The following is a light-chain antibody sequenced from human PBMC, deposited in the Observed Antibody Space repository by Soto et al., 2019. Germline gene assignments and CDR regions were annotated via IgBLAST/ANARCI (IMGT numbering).Light chain of an antibody. Sequence: VLTQSPNSLAVSLGERATVNCKSSQSVLDNSTNKIYLAWYQQQPGHPPKLLVHWPSTREPRVPERFSGGGSGTDFTLPISSLQAEEGAVYYCHQDYSTPQTFGQGTKLEIK. CDR2: WPS. V-gene: IGKV4-1*01. CDR3: HQDYSTPQT. CDR1: QSVLDNSTNKIY. J-gene: IGKJ2*01.